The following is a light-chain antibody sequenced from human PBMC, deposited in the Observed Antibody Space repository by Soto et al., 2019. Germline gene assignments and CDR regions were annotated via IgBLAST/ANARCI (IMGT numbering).Light chain of an antibody. CDR3: LPGSNYPWT. Sequence: AIQMTRSPSSRYGSVVARVTITCRASQGIRNDLGWYQQKPGKAPKLLIYAASSLQSGVPSRFSGSGSGTDFTLTISSLQPEDFAPYYCLPGSNYPWTFGQGTKLDIK. CDR2: AAS. J-gene: IGKJ1*01. V-gene: IGKV1-6*01. CDR1: QGIRND.